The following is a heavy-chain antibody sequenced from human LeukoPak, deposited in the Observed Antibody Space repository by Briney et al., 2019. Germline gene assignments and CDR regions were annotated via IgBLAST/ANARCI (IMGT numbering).Heavy chain of an antibody. Sequence: ASVKVSCKASGYTFTGYYMHWVRQAPGQGLEWMGWINPNSGGTNYAQKFQGRVTMTRDTSISTAYMELSRLRSDDTAVYYCARGSLYYYYYYMDVWGKGTTVTVSS. J-gene: IGHJ6*03. V-gene: IGHV1-2*02. CDR2: INPNSGGT. CDR3: ARGSLYYYYYYMDV. CDR1: GYTFTGYY.